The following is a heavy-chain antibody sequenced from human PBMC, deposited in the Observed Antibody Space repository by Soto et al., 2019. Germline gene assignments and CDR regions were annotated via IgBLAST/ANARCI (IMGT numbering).Heavy chain of an antibody. CDR3: ARDLLTFGGVIVPYYYYGMDV. V-gene: IGHV3-21*01. J-gene: IGHJ6*02. D-gene: IGHD3-16*02. CDR2: ISSSSSYI. CDR1: GFTFSSYS. Sequence: GGSLRLSCAASGFTFSSYSMNWVRQAPGKGLEWVSSISSSSSYIYYADSVKGRFTISRDNAKNSLYLQMNSLRAEDTAVYYCARDLLTFGGVIVPYYYYGMDVWGQGTTVTVSS.